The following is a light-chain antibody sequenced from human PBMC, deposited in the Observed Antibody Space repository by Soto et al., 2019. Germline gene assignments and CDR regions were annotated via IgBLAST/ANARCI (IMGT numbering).Light chain of an antibody. Sequence: DIQMTQSPSTLSASVGDRVTITCQARQNINRWLAWYQQRPGKAPNLLIHKASTLEVGVPSRFSGSASGTEFTLTISSLQPDDFAVYFCLQYNVYPLSFGGGTKVEIK. J-gene: IGKJ4*01. CDR1: QNINRW. V-gene: IGKV1-5*03. CDR3: LQYNVYPLS. CDR2: KAS.